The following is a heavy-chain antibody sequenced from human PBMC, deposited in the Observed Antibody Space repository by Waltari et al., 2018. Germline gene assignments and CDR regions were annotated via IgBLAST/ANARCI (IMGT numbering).Heavy chain of an antibody. CDR2: IYYSGIT. Sequence: QVQLQESGPSLLKPSETLSLICTVTGCSISGFYWSWVRQPPGKVLDWIGYIYYSGITNLNPSRNRRVTLSVDTSKNQFSLTLISVSAADTAFYYCARGGGGDWAWFDPWGQGTLVIVSS. V-gene: IGHV4-59*01. CDR1: GCSISGFY. D-gene: IGHD2-21*02. CDR3: ARGGGGDWAWFDP. J-gene: IGHJ5*02.